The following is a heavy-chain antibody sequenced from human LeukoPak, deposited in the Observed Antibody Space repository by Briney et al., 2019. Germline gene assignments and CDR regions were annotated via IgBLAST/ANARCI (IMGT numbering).Heavy chain of an antibody. CDR1: GGSLSVGFYC. CDR3: ARHVQQWLGAYYFDYIDV. CDR2: ISYRGRT. V-gene: IGHV4-39*01. Sequence: PETLSLTPTVSGGSLSVGFYCSGWVSQPPGDGLGWLGCISYRGRTYYTPSLKSRVTISVDTSKSQFSLKLSSVTAADTAVYYCARHVQQWLGAYYFDYIDVWGKGATVTVSS. D-gene: IGHD6-19*01. J-gene: IGHJ6*03.